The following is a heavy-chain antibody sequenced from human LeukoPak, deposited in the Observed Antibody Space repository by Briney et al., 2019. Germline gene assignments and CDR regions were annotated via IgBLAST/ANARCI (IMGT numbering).Heavy chain of an antibody. CDR3: ARNQEVVGVDY. J-gene: IGHJ4*02. Sequence: PSQPLSLTCTVSGGSISSGGYFWRWIRQHPGKGLEWIGYIYYSWSTYYNPSLKSRVTISVDTSKNQFSLNLTSVTAADTAVFYCARNQEVVGVDYWGQGTLVTVSS. V-gene: IGHV4-31*03. D-gene: IGHD1-26*01. CDR2: IYYSWST. CDR1: GGSISSGGYF.